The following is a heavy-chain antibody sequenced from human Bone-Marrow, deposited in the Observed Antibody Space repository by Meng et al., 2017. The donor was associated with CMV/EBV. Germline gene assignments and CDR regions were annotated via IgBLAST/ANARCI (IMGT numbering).Heavy chain of an antibody. CDR3: ARERDIVDSHWFDP. J-gene: IGHJ5*02. Sequence: QVQLVQSGAEVKKPGAPVTVSCKASGYTFTSYGISWVRQAPGQGLEWMGGIIPIFGTANYAQKFQGRVTITADESTSTAYMELSSLRSEDTAVYYCARERDIVDSHWFDPWGQGTLVTVSS. D-gene: IGHD2-15*01. CDR2: IIPIFGTA. V-gene: IGHV1-69*13. CDR1: GYTFTSYG.